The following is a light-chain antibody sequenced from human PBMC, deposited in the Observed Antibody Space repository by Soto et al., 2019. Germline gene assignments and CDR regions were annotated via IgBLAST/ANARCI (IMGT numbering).Light chain of an antibody. CDR1: QTISSW. CDR3: QHYNSYSEA. CDR2: KAS. Sequence: QMTQSPSSLSASVGDRVTITCRASQTISSWLAWYQQKPGKAPKLLIYKASTLKSGVPSRFSGSGSGTEFTLTISSLQPDDFATYYCQHYNSYSEAFGQGTKVDIK. V-gene: IGKV1-5*03. J-gene: IGKJ1*01.